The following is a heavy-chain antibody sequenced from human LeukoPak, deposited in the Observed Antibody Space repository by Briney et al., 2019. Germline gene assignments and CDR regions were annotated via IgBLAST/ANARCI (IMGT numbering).Heavy chain of an antibody. CDR2: IYPGDSDT. V-gene: IGHV5-51*01. Sequence: GASLKISCKGSGYSFTSYWIGWVRQMPGKGLEWMGIIYPGDSDTRYSPSFQGQVTISADKSISTAYLQWSSLKASDTAMYYCAREEYSYGYGGEYFQHWGQGTLVTVSS. D-gene: IGHD5-18*01. CDR1: GYSFTSYW. J-gene: IGHJ1*01. CDR3: AREEYSYGYGGEYFQH.